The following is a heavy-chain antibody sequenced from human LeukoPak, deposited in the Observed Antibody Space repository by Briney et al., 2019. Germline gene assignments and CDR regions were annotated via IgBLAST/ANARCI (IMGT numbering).Heavy chain of an antibody. V-gene: IGHV1-18*01. CDR2: ISAYNGNT. CDR3: ARMASFLEWLLPSYYFAY. J-gene: IGHJ4*02. CDR1: GYTFTSYG. D-gene: IGHD3-3*01. Sequence: ASVKVSCKASGYTFTSYGISWVRQAPGQGLEWMGWISAYNGNTNYAQKLQGRVTMTTDTSTSTAYMELRSLRSDDTAVYYCARMASFLEWLLPSYYFAYWGQGTLVTVSS.